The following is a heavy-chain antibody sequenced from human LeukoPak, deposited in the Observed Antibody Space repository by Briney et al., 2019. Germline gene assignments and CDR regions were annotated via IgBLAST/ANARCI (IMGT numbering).Heavy chain of an antibody. V-gene: IGHV4-38-2*02. Sequence: GSLRLSCAASGFTFSSYGMNWVRQAPGKGLEWVGSIYQSGSTYYNPSLKSRVTISVDTSKNQFSLKLSSVTAADTAVYFCARDRVLRDYMDVWGKGTTVTVSS. CDR1: GFTFSSYG. D-gene: IGHD3-10*01. CDR2: IYQSGST. CDR3: ARDRVLRDYMDV. J-gene: IGHJ6*03.